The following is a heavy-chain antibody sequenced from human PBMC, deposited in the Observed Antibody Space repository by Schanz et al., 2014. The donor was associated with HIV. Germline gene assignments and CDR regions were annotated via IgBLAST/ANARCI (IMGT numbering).Heavy chain of an antibody. J-gene: IGHJ6*02. Sequence: EVQLVESGGGFVQPGRSLRLSCAATGFTFEDYAMHWVRQAPGKGLEWVSGISWNSGSIGYADSVKGRFTISRDNAKNALHLQMNSLRAEDTALYYCAKDIGRDVGYGLDVWGQGTTVTVSS. D-gene: IGHD1-26*01. CDR1: GFTFEDYA. V-gene: IGHV3-9*01. CDR2: ISWNSGSI. CDR3: AKDIGRDVGYGLDV.